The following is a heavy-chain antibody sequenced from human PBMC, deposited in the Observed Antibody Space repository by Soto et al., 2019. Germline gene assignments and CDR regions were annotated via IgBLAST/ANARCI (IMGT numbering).Heavy chain of an antibody. D-gene: IGHD3-10*01. J-gene: IGHJ4*02. V-gene: IGHV3-43*01. Sequence: GGSLRLSCAASGFTFDDYTLHWVRQAPGKGLEWVSLISWDGGSTYYADSVKGRFTISRDNSKNSLYLQMNSLRTEDTALYYCAKSSGSYFFDYWGQGTLVTVSS. CDR1: GFTFDDYT. CDR3: AKSSGSYFFDY. CDR2: ISWDGGST.